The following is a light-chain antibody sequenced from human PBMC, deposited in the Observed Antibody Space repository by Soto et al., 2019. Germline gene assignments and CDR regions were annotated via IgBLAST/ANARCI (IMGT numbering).Light chain of an antibody. V-gene: IGLV2-14*03. CDR3: CSYRSSINNV. J-gene: IGLJ6*01. CDR1: SSDVGGYNY. Sequence: QSALTQPPSVSGSPGQSVTISCTGTSSDVGGYNYVSWYQHHPGRAPKLILYDVSDRPSGVPYRFSGSKSGNTASLTISGLEDEDDDDYICCSYRSSINNVFGRGTKLTVL. CDR2: DVS.